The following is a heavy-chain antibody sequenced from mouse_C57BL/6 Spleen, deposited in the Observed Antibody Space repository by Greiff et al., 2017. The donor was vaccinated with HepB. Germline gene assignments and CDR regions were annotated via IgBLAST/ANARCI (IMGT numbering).Heavy chain of an antibody. Sequence: VQLQQPGAELVKPGASVKMSCKASGYTFTSYWITWVKQRPGQGLEWIGDIYPGSGSTNYNEKFKSKATLTVDTSSSTAYMQLSSLTSEDSAVYYCARLGLQYYYAMDYWGQGTSVTVSS. CDR2: IYPGSGST. J-gene: IGHJ4*01. D-gene: IGHD2-10*01. V-gene: IGHV1-55*01. CDR1: GYTFTSYW. CDR3: ARLGLQYYYAMDY.